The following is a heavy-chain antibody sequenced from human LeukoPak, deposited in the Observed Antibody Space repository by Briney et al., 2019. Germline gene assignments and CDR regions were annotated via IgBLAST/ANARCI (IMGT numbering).Heavy chain of an antibody. V-gene: IGHV3-23*01. D-gene: IGHD4-17*01. Sequence: GGSLRLSCAASGFTFRDYAMSWVRQAPGKGLEWVSAISGNGGSTYYADSVKGRFTISRDNSKNTLHLQLNSLRDEDTAMYYCARDTSLTVTTHFDYWGQGTLVTVSS. J-gene: IGHJ4*02. CDR2: ISGNGGST. CDR3: ARDTSLTVTTHFDY. CDR1: GFTFRDYA.